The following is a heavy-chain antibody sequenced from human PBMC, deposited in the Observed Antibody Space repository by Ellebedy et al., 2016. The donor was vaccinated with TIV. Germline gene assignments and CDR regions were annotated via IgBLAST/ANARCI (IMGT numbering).Heavy chain of an antibody. Sequence: AASVKVSCKVSGYTLTELPIHWARQAPGKGLEWMGGFDPENGETVYAQNFQGRVTMTEDTSTDTAYMELGGLRSEDTAVYYCATQGTGTTGGGWALDWGQGTLVTVSS. CDR2: FDPENGET. D-gene: IGHD1-1*01. CDR3: ATQGTGTTGGGWALD. V-gene: IGHV1-24*01. CDR1: GYTLTELP. J-gene: IGHJ4*02.